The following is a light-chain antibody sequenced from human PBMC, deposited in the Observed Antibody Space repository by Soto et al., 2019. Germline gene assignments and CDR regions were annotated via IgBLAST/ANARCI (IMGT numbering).Light chain of an antibody. Sequence: QSVLTQPPSASGTPGQRVTISCSGGSSNIKTNGVSWYQQVPGAAPKLLIYSNNQRPSGAPDRFTGSKSGTSASLAIAGLLSEDEATYHCATWDDSLNGLIFGGGTKVTVL. CDR2: SNN. V-gene: IGLV1-44*01. CDR3: ATWDDSLNGLI. J-gene: IGLJ2*01. CDR1: SSNIKTNG.